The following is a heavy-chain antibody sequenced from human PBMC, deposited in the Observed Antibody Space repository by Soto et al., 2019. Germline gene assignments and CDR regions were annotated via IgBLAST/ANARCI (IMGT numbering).Heavy chain of an antibody. CDR3: ARELYGDYGYYGMDV. Sequence: PGGSLRLSCAASGFTFSSYAMHWVRQAPGKGLEWVAVISYDGSNKYYADSVKGRFTISRDNSKNTLYLQMNSLRAEDTAVYYCARELYGDYGYYGMDVWGQGTTVTVSS. V-gene: IGHV3-30-3*01. J-gene: IGHJ6*02. CDR2: ISYDGSNK. D-gene: IGHD4-17*01. CDR1: GFTFSSYA.